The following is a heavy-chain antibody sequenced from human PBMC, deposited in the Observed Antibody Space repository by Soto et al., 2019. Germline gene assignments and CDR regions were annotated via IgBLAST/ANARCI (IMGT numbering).Heavy chain of an antibody. CDR2: IYWDDDK. V-gene: IGHV2-5*02. CDR1: GFSLTTSGVG. CDR3: AHRVLRTVFGLITTTAIYFDF. D-gene: IGHD3-3*01. J-gene: IGHJ4*02. Sequence: QITLNESGPTQVKPRQTLTLTCTFSGFSLTTSGVGVGWIRQSPGKAPEWLALIYWDDDKRYSPSLKSRLTITKDTCKNQVVLTVADLDPAAPATYSCAHRVLRTVFGLITTTAIYFDFWGQGTPGAVS.